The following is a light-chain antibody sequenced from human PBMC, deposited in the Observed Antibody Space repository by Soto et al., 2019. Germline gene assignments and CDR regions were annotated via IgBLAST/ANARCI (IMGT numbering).Light chain of an antibody. CDR3: QQRSNWPVT. V-gene: IGKV3-11*01. CDR1: QSVSSY. J-gene: IGKJ1*01. CDR2: DAS. Sequence: EIVLTQSPATLSLSPGEGATLSCRASQSVSSYLAWYQQKPGQAPRLLIYDASNRATGIPARFSGSGSGTDFPLIISSLGPEDFAVYYCQQRSNWPVTFGLGTKVEV.